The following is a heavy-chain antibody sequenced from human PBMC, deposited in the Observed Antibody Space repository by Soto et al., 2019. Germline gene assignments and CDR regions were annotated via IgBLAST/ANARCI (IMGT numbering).Heavy chain of an antibody. CDR2: INPSGGST. J-gene: IGHJ6*02. Sequence: ASVKVSCKASGYTFTSYYMHWVRRAPGQGLEWMGIINPSGGSTSYAQKFQGRVTMTRDTSTSTVYMELSSLRSEDTAVYYCARDYDTFGGDYYYGMDVWGQGTTVTVSS. D-gene: IGHD3-9*01. V-gene: IGHV1-46*01. CDR1: GYTFTSYY. CDR3: ARDYDTFGGDYYYGMDV.